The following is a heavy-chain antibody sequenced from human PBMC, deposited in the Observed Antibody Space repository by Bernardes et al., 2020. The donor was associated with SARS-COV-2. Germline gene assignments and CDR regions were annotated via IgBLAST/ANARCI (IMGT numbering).Heavy chain of an antibody. J-gene: IGHJ4*02. V-gene: IGHV3-15*01. D-gene: IGHD6-19*01. Sequence: GGSLRLSCAASGFTFSNAWMSWVRQAPGKGLEWVGRIKSKTDGGTTDYAAPVKGRFTISRDDSKNTLYLQMNSLKTEDTAVYYCTTLSGWYWDYFDYWGQGTLVTVSS. CDR1: GFTFSNAW. CDR3: TTLSGWYWDYFDY. CDR2: IKSKTDGGTT.